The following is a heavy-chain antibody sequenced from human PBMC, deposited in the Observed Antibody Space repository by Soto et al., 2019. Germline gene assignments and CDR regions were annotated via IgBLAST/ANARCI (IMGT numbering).Heavy chain of an antibody. CDR3: ARAAGYCDYVVDFDL. CDR2: IYYSGST. D-gene: IGHD4-17*01. V-gene: IGHV4-61*01. CDR1: GGSVSSGSYY. J-gene: IGHJ2*01. Sequence: QVQLQESGPGLVKPSETLSLTCTVSGGSVSSGSYYWSWIRQPPGKGLEWIGYIYYSGSTNYNPSLKSRVTISVDTSKNQCSLKLSSVTAADTAVYYCARAAGYCDYVVDFDLWCRGTLVTVSS.